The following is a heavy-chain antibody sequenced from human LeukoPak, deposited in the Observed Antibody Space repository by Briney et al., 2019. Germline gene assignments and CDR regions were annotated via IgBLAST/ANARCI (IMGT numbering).Heavy chain of an antibody. CDR2: IIGGGGST. V-gene: IGHV3-23*01. CDR3: AHGAMYQLDY. J-gene: IGHJ4*02. Sequence: GGSLRLSCATSGFPFSSHGMSWVRQAPGKGLEWVSGIIGGGGSTYYADSVKGRFTISGDNSRNTLFLQMNSLRAEDTAVYYCAHGAMYQLDYWGQGTLVTVSS. D-gene: IGHD2-2*01. CDR1: GFPFSSHG.